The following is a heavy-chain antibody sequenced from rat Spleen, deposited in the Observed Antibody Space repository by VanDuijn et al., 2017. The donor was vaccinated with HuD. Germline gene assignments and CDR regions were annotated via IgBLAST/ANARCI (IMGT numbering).Heavy chain of an antibody. CDR3: TRDGTEGFAY. CDR2: IKAKSNKYAT. Sequence: EVQVLESGGGLVQPGNSLKLSCTTSGFTFTTAWMYWYRQFPEKRLEWVAQIKAKSNKYATEYSESVKGRFTISRDDSKNSIYLQMNNLKEEDTAIYYCTRDGTEGFAYWGQGTLVTVSS. D-gene: IGHD3-7*01. CDR1: GFTFTTAW. J-gene: IGHJ3*01. V-gene: IGHV6-6*01.